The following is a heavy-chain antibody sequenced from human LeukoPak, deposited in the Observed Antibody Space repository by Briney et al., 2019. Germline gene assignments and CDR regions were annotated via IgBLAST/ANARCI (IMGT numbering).Heavy chain of an antibody. D-gene: IGHD4-11*01. CDR2: IYYSGSS. J-gene: IGHJ4*02. Sequence: SETLSLTCTVSGDSITNNNCYWGWVRQPPGKGLEWIASIYYSGSSYSNPSLNSRFTMSVDTSKNQFSLKLSSVTAADTAVYYCVSLDYSNFFDYWGQGNLVTVSS. CDR3: VSLDYSNFFDY. CDR1: GDSITNNNCY. V-gene: IGHV4-39*07.